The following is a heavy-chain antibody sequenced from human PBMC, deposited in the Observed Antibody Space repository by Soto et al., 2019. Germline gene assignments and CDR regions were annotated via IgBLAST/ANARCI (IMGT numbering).Heavy chain of an antibody. Sequence: SVKVSCKASGGTFSSYAISWVRQAPGQGLEWMGGIIPIFGTANYAQKFQGRVTITADESTSTAYMELSSLRSEDTAVYYCARPPITFGGVIESYYYGMDVWGQGTTVTVSS. D-gene: IGHD3-16*02. CDR2: IIPIFGTA. V-gene: IGHV1-69*13. CDR3: ARPPITFGGVIESYYYGMDV. CDR1: GGTFSSYA. J-gene: IGHJ6*02.